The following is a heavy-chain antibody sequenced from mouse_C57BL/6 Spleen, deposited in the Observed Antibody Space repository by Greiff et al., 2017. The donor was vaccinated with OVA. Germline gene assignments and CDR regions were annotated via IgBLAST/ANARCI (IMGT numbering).Heavy chain of an antibody. CDR2: IYPSDSET. CDR1: GYTFTSYW. CDR3: ARNWDGGNY. Sequence: QVQLKQPGAELVRPGSSVKLSCKASGYTFTSYWMDWVKQRPGQGLEWIGNIYPSDSETHYNQKFKDKATLTVDKSSSTAYMQLSSLTSEDSAVYYCARNWDGGNYWGQGTTLTVSS. J-gene: IGHJ2*01. V-gene: IGHV1-61*01. D-gene: IGHD4-1*01.